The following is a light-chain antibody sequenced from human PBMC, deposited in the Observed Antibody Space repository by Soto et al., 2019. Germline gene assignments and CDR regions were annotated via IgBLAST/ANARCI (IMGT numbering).Light chain of an antibody. J-gene: IGKJ4*01. V-gene: IGKV4-1*01. Sequence: DIVLTQSPDSLAVSLGERATINCKSSQTILFNSNNNNFLGWYQQKPGQPPKLLIYWASTRESGVPDRFSGSGSGKEFPITITNLQAEDVAVYYCHHYYSPPLTFGGGTKVEIK. CDR2: WAS. CDR1: QTILFNSNNNNF. CDR3: HHYYSPPLT.